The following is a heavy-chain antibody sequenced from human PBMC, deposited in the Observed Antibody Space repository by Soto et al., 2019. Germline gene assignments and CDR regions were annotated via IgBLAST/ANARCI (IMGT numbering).Heavy chain of an antibody. D-gene: IGHD3-10*01. V-gene: IGHV3-23*01. Sequence: GGSLRLSCAASGFTFSTYWMHWVRQAPGKGLEWVSGITGNSARIYYADSVKGRFSISRDNSKNTLYLQMDTLRAEDTAVYYCAKNGDFGYDAFDVWGQVTVVTVSS. CDR1: GFTFSTYW. CDR2: ITGNSARI. J-gene: IGHJ3*01. CDR3: AKNGDFGYDAFDV.